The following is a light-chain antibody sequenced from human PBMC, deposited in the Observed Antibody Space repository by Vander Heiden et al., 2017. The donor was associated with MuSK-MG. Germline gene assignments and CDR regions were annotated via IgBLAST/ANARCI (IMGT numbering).Light chain of an antibody. V-gene: IGKV3-20*01. CDR3: QQYGSARGFT. Sequence: IVLTQSPGTLSLSPGERATLSCRASQSVSSSYIAWYQQKPGQAPRLLIYGASSRATGIPDRFSGSGSGTDFTLTISRLEPEDFAVYYCQQYGSARGFTFGPGTKVDIK. J-gene: IGKJ3*01. CDR2: GAS. CDR1: QSVSSSY.